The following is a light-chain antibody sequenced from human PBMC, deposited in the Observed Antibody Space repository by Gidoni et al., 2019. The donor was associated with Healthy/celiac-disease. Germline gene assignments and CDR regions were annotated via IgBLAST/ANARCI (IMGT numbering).Light chain of an antibody. Sequence: SYELTQPLSVSVALGQTARITCGGNNIGSKKVHWYQQKPGQAPVLVIYRDSNRPSGIPERFSGSHSGNTATLTISRAQAGDEADYYCQVWDSSTGVFGGGTKLTVL. CDR1: NIGSKK. CDR2: RDS. J-gene: IGLJ2*01. V-gene: IGLV3-9*01. CDR3: QVWDSSTGV.